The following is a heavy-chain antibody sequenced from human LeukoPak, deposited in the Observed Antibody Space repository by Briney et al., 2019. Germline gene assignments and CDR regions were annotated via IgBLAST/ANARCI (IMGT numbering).Heavy chain of an antibody. CDR3: ARGYPAEYFQH. Sequence: GGSLRLSCAASGFTFDDYGMSWVRQARGKGLEWVPGINWNGGSTGYADSVKGRFTISRDNAKNSLYLQMNSLRAEDTALYYCARGYPAEYFQHWGQGTLVTVSS. J-gene: IGHJ1*01. CDR2: INWNGGST. V-gene: IGHV3-20*04. CDR1: GFTFDDYG. D-gene: IGHD3-16*02.